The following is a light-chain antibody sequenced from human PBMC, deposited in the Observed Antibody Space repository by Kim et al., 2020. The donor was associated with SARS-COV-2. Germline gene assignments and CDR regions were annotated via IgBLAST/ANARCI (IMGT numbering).Light chain of an antibody. CDR1: RGVSSY. CDR2: GAS. Sequence: SVAAGERATLSSRASRGVSSYLAWYQQKPGQAPTLLIYGASTRATGIPARFSGSGSGTEFTLTISSLQSEDFAVYYCQQYNDWWTFGQGTKVDIK. V-gene: IGKV3-15*01. CDR3: QQYNDWWT. J-gene: IGKJ1*01.